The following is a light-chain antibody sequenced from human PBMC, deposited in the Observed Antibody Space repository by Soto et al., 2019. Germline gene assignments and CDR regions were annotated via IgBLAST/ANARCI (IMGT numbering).Light chain of an antibody. Sequence: QSVLTQPPSASGSPGQSVTISCTGTSSDVGGYNYVSWYQQLPGKAPKLMIYHVSNRPSGVPDRFSGSRSGNTASLTVSGLQAEDEADYYCSSYAGSNNHVVFGGGTQLTVL. CDR3: SSYAGSNNHVV. V-gene: IGLV2-8*01. CDR1: SSDVGGYNY. CDR2: HVS. J-gene: IGLJ2*01.